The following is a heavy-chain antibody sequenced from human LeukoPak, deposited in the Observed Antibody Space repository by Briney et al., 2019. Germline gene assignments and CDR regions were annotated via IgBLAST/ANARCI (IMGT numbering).Heavy chain of an antibody. J-gene: IGHJ4*02. CDR2: ISGSGGST. D-gene: IGHD1-26*01. Sequence: GGSLRLSCAASGFTFSSYAMSWVRQARGKGLEWVSAISGSGGSTYYADSVKGRFTISRDNAKNSLYLQMNSLRAEDTAVYYCARLIVGAIDYWGQGTLVTVSS. CDR1: GFTFSSYA. V-gene: IGHV3-23*01. CDR3: ARLIVGAIDY.